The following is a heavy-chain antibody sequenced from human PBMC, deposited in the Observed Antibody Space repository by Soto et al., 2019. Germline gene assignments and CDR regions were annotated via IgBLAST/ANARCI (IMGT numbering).Heavy chain of an antibody. CDR1: GGSFSGYY. CDR2: INHSGST. Sequence: QVQLQQWGAGLLKPSETLSLTCAVYGGSFSGYYWSWIRQPPGKGLEWIGEINHSGSTNYNPSLKCRVTISVHTSKNQFSLKLSSVTAADTAVYSCAAGPQNNWFDPWGQGTLVTVSS. J-gene: IGHJ5*02. V-gene: IGHV4-34*01. CDR3: AAGPQNNWFDP.